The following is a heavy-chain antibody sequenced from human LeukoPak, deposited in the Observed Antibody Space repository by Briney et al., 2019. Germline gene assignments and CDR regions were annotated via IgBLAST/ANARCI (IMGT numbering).Heavy chain of an antibody. J-gene: IGHJ4*02. CDR3: ARDYPTSGIVTIFDY. CDR2: ITASGGST. Sequence: GGSLRLSFASSGFTINNYAMTWVRQAPGKGLEWVSSITASGGSTYCADSVKGHFTISRDNSKNTLYLQMSSLRAEDTAVYYCARDYPTSGIVTIFDYWGQGTLVAVSS. V-gene: IGHV3-23*01. CDR1: GFTINNYA. D-gene: IGHD1-1*01.